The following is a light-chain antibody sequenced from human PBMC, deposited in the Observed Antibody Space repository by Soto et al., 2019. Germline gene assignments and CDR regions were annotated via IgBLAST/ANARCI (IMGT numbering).Light chain of an antibody. CDR1: QSVSSN. J-gene: IGKJ1*01. CDR2: GAS. Sequence: EIVMTQSPATLSVSPGGRATLSCRASQSVSSNLAWYQQKPGQAPRLLIYGASTRATGIPARFSGSGSGTEFTLTISSLHSEDFAVYYCQQYNNWPWTFGQGTKVDI. CDR3: QQYNNWPWT. V-gene: IGKV3-15*01.